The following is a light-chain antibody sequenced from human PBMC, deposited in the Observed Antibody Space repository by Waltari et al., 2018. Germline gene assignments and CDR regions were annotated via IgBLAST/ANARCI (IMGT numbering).Light chain of an antibody. Sequence: EIVLTQSPGTLSLSPGERATLPCRASQSISKYLAWYQQKHGQAPRLLIYHASSRAAGIPDRFSGSGSGTDFSLTISRLEPEDFAVYYCQHYESLPVTFGQGTKVEIK. CDR1: QSISKY. J-gene: IGKJ1*01. V-gene: IGKV3-20*01. CDR3: QHYESLPVT. CDR2: HAS.